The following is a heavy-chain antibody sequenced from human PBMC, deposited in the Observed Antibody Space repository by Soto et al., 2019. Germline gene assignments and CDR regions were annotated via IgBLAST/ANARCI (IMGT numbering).Heavy chain of an antibody. CDR2: VSPYNGYT. V-gene: IGHV1-18*01. Sequence: QVQLVQSGDEVKKPGDSVKVSCKASDNSFSTFDLSWVRQAPGQGLEWMGSVSPYNGYTDYAQNLQGRVTMTTDRDTSTAYLELRSLRSDDTAVYYCARGGAVASAIDSWGQGTFVTVSS. D-gene: IGHD6-19*01. J-gene: IGHJ4*02. CDR3: ARGGAVASAIDS. CDR1: DNSFSTFD.